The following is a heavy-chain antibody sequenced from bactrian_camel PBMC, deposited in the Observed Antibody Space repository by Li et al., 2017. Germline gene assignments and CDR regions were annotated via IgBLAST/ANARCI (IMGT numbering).Heavy chain of an antibody. CDR3: AADPKTPCWNRNTRYKY. CDR2: TYTRGPIT. Sequence: EVQLVEPGGGSGQAGGSLRLSCAASGLSASTTCMGWFRQTPDGGRQKVATTYTRGPITEYADFVKGRSYISHYPNNTVYLQMDALKPEDTAVYYCAADPKTPCWNRNTRYKYWGQGTQVTVS. J-gene: IGHJ4*01. D-gene: IGHD1*01. CDR1: GLSASTTC. V-gene: IGHV3S40*01.